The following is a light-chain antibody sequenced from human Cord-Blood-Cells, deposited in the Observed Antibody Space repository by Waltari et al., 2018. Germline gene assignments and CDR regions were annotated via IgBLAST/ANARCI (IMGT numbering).Light chain of an antibody. V-gene: IGKV2-28*01. CDR3: MQALQTPT. CDR2: LGS. J-gene: IGKJ1*01. Sequence: DIVTTQSPLSLPVTPGEPASISCRSSQSLLHSTGYNSLDWYLQKPGQSPQLLIYLGSDRASGVPDRCSGGGSDTDFTLKISDGEAEDVGVDYCMQALQTPTFGQGTKVEIK. CDR1: QSLLHSTGYNS.